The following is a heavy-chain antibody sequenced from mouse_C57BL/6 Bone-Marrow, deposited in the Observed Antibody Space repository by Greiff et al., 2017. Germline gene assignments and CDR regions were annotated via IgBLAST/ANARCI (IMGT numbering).Heavy chain of an antibody. V-gene: IGHV1-47*01. CDR3: ARGGNCGGYYFDD. D-gene: IGHD1-1*02. CDR1: GYTFTTYP. CDR2: FHPSNDDT. Sequence: VKLMESGAELVKPGASVKMSCKASGYTFTTYPIDWMKQNHGQSLEWIGNFHPSNDDTKYNEKFKGKATLTVEKSSSTVYLGLSRLTSDDSAVYYCARGGNCGGYYFDDWGQGTTLTVSS. J-gene: IGHJ2*01.